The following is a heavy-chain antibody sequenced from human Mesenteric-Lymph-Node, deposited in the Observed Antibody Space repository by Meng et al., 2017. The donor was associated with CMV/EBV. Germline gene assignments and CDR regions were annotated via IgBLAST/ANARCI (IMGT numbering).Heavy chain of an antibody. D-gene: IGHD6-13*01. CDR2: ISSSGSTI. J-gene: IGHJ6*02. CDR3: ARYSSSWSKNYYYYYGMDV. V-gene: IGHV3-48*03. Sequence: GESLKISCAASGFTFSRYEMNWVRQAPGKGLEWVSYISSSGSTIYYADSVKGRFTISRDNAKNSLYLQMNSLRAEDTAVYYCARYSSSWSKNYYYYYGMDVWGQGTTVTVSS. CDR1: GFTFSRYE.